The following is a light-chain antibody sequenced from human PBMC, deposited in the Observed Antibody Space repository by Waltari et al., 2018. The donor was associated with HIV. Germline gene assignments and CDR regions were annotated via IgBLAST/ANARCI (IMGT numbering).Light chain of an antibody. J-gene: IGLJ1*01. Sequence: QSALTQPASVSGSPGQSITISCTGTRSDGGGYNYIPWYQQHPGKAPKRMIYEVSNRPSGVSNRFSGSKSGNTASLTISGLQAEDEADYYCSSYTSSISYVFGTGTKVTVL. CDR2: EVS. CDR1: RSDGGGYNY. CDR3: SSYTSSISYV. V-gene: IGLV2-14*01.